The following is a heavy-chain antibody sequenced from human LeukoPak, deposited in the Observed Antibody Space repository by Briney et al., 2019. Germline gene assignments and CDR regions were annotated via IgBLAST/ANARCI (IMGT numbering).Heavy chain of an antibody. CDR2: IYYSGST. CDR3: ARAIAIFGVVIWDHYYYMDV. CDR1: GGSISSYY. J-gene: IGHJ6*03. V-gene: IGHV4-59*01. Sequence: KPSETLSLTCTVSGGSISSYYWSWIRQPPGKGLEWIGYIYYSGSTNYNPSLKSRVTISVDTSKNQFSLKLSSVTAADTAVYYCARAIAIFGVVIWDHYYYMDVWGKGTTVTVSS. D-gene: IGHD3-3*01.